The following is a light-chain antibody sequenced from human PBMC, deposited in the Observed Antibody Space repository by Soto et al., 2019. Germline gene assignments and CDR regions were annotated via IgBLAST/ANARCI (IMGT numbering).Light chain of an antibody. CDR1: QSISSY. Sequence: DIQMTQSPSSLSASVGDRVTITCRASQSISSYLNWYQQKPGKAPKLLIYAASSLQXGVPSRFXXXXXXXXXXXXXSXLQPEDFATYYCQQSYSTPTFGQGTRLEIK. CDR3: QQSYSTPT. V-gene: IGKV1-39*01. J-gene: IGKJ5*01. CDR2: AAS.